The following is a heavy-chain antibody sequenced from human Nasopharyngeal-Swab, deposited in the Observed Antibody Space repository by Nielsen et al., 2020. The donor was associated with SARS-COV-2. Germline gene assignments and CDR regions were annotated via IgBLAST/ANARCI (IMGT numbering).Heavy chain of an antibody. CDR1: GFIFSSYS. J-gene: IGHJ4*02. CDR3: ARSRRLLDY. V-gene: IGHV3-48*04. CDR2: ISSSGSTI. D-gene: IGHD2-15*01. Sequence: GGSLRLSCAASGFIFSSYSMNWVRQAPGKGLEWVSSISSSGSTIYYADSVKGRFTISRDNAKNSLYLQMNSLRAEDTAVYYCARSRRLLDYWGQGTLVTVSS.